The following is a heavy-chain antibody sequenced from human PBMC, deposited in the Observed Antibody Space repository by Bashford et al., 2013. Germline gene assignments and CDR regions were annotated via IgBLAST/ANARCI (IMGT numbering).Heavy chain of an antibody. J-gene: IGHJ4*02. D-gene: IGHD1-1*01. CDR1: GGSFSGHY. CDR2: INHSGST. Sequence: SETLSLTCAVYGGSFSGHYWSWIRQPPGKGLEWIGEINHSGSTNYNPSLKSRVTISIDTSKNQFSLKLSSVTAADTAIYYCARAKRVNAQDDYWGQGTLVTVSS. V-gene: IGHV4-34*01. CDR3: ARAKRVNAQDDY.